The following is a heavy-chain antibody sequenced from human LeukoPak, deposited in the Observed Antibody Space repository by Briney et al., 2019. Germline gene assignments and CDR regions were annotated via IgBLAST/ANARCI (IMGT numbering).Heavy chain of an antibody. CDR1: GFTFSSYA. Sequence: PGGSLRLSCAASGFTFSSYAMHWVRLAPGKGLEWVAVISYDGSNKYYADSVKGRFTISRDNSKNTLYLQMNSLRAEDTAVYYCAREAIDYYGMDVWGQGTTVTVSS. CDR2: ISYDGSNK. CDR3: AREAIDYYGMDV. V-gene: IGHV3-30-3*01. J-gene: IGHJ6*02.